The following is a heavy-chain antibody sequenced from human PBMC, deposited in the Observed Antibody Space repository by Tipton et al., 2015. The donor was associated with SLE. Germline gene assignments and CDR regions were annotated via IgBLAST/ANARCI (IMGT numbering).Heavy chain of an antibody. CDR2: IRYDGTGT. Sequence: SLRLSCEASGFTFKTYAMHWVRQAPGKGLEWLAWIRYDGTGTHHADSVRGRFTTSRDNLRNILYLQMNSLRVEDTGVYFCAQPYSSSSENFPHWGKGTLVIVSS. CDR3: AQPYSSSSENFPH. V-gene: IGHV3-30*02. D-gene: IGHD6-6*01. J-gene: IGHJ1*01. CDR1: GFTFKTYA.